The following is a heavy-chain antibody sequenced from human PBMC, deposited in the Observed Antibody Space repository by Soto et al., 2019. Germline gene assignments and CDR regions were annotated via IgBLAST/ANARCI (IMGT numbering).Heavy chain of an antibody. Sequence: QVQLQQWGAGLLKPSETLSLTCAVYGGSFSGYYWSWIRQPPGKGLEWIGEINHSGSTHYNPALQSRVTIPVDTSKNQFSLKRSSVTAADTAVYYCARGGGQYCSSTSCYEFSYYYGMDVWGQGTTVTVSS. D-gene: IGHD2-2*01. CDR1: GGSFSGYY. CDR3: ARGGGQYCSSTSCYEFSYYYGMDV. CDR2: INHSGST. J-gene: IGHJ6*02. V-gene: IGHV4-34*01.